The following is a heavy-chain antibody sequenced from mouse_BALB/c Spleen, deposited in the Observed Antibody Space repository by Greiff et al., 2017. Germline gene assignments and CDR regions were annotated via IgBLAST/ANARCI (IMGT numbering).Heavy chain of an antibody. J-gene: IGHJ4*01. V-gene: IGHV5-9-3*01. CDR1: GFTFSSYA. Sequence: EVKVVESGGGLVKPGGSLKLSCAASGFTFSSYAMSWVRQTPEKRLEWVATISSGGSYTYYPDSVKGRFTISRDNAKNTLYLQMSSLRSEDTAMYYCARLGITTVEGDYAMDYWGQGTSVTVSS. CDR3: ARLGITTVEGDYAMDY. D-gene: IGHD1-1*01. CDR2: ISSGGSYT.